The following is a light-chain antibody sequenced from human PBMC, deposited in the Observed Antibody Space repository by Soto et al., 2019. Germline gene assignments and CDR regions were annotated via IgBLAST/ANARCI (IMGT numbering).Light chain of an antibody. J-gene: IGKJ5*01. V-gene: IGKV3-15*01. Sequence: EIVMTQSPAPLSVSPGERATLSCRASQSVSSNLAWYQQKPGQAPRLLIYGASTRATGIPARFSGSGSGTEFTLTISSLQSEDFAVYYCQQYNNWLAITFGQGTRLEIK. CDR3: QQYNNWLAIT. CDR2: GAS. CDR1: QSVSSN.